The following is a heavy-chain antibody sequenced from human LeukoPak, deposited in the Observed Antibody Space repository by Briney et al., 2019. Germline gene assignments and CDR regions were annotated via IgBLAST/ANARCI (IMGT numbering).Heavy chain of an antibody. V-gene: IGHV3-9*01. CDR3: ARDEYLWSGYYPNQVFDY. J-gene: IGHJ4*02. Sequence: PGGSLRLSCAASGFTFDDYAMHWVRQPPGKGLEWVSGISWNSGSIGYADSVKGRFTISRDNSKNTLYLQMNSLRAEDTAVYYCARDEYLWSGYYPNQVFDYWGQGTLVTVSS. CDR2: ISWNSGSI. D-gene: IGHD3-3*01. CDR1: GFTFDDYA.